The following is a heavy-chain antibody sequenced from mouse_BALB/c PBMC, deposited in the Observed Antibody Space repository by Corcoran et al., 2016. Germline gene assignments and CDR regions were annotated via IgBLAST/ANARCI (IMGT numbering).Heavy chain of an antibody. J-gene: IGHJ4*01. CDR1: GYSFTGYT. D-gene: IGHD1-1*01. Sequence: EVQLQQSGPELVKPGASMKISCKASGYSFTGYTMNWVKQSHGKNLEWIGLINPYNGGTSYNQKFKGKATLTVDKSSSTAYMELLSLTSEDSAFYYCARYYYGSIYSAMDYWGQGTSVTVSS. CDR2: INPYNGGT. V-gene: IGHV1-18*01. CDR3: ARYYYGSIYSAMDY.